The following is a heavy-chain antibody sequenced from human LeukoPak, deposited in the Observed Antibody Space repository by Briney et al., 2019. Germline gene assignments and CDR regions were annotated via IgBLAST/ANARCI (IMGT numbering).Heavy chain of an antibody. CDR1: GFTFSGYW. Sequence: GGSLRLSCAASGFTFSGYWMSWLRKAPGKGLEWVANIKQDGGEKYYVDSVKGRFTIFRDNAKNSLYLQMHSLRADDTAVYYCARNLHWAFDSWGQGTLVTVSS. J-gene: IGHJ4*02. CDR2: IKQDGGEK. CDR3: ARNLHWAFDS. V-gene: IGHV3-7*01. D-gene: IGHD7-27*01.